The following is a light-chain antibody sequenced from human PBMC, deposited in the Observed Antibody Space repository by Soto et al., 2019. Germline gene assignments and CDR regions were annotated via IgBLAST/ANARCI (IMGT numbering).Light chain of an antibody. J-gene: IGKJ1*01. CDR2: DAS. Sequence: DIQMTQSPSTLSASIGDRVTITCRASESIRTWLAWYQHKPGKAPKFLTYDASSLESGVPSRFSGSGSGTEFTLTISNLQPDDFATYFCQQYHNYPRTFGQGTKVEIK. CDR1: ESIRTW. CDR3: QQYHNYPRT. V-gene: IGKV1-5*01.